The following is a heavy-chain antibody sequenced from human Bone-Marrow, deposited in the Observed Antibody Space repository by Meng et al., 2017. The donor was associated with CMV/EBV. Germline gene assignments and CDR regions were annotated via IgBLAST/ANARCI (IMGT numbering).Heavy chain of an antibody. CDR1: GYTFTSYY. Sequence: ASVKVSCKASGYTFTSYYMHWVRQAPGQGLEWMGWINPNSGGTNYAQKFQGRVTMTRDTSISTAYMELSRLRSDDTAVYYCARDLGAAAGSYYYYGMDVWGQGTTVTVSS. D-gene: IGHD6-13*01. J-gene: IGHJ6*02. V-gene: IGHV1-2*02. CDR2: INPNSGGT. CDR3: ARDLGAAAGSYYYYGMDV.